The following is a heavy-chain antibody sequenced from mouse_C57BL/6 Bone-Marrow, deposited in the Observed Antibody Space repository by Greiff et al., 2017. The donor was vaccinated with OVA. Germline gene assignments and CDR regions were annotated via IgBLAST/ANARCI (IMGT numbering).Heavy chain of an antibody. D-gene: IGHD2-4*01. J-gene: IGHJ2*01. CDR2: ISNGGGST. Sequence: EVKLVESGGGLVQPGGSLKLSCAASGFTFSDYYMYWVRQTPEKRLEWVAYISNGGGSTYYPDTVKGRFTISRDNAKNTLYLQMSRLKSEDTAMYYCARRENDSLYFDYWGQGTTLTVSS. V-gene: IGHV5-12*01. CDR3: ARRENDSLYFDY. CDR1: GFTFSDYY.